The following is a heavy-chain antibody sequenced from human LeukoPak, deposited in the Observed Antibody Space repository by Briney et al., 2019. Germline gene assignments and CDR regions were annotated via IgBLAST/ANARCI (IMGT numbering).Heavy chain of an antibody. D-gene: IGHD6-13*01. V-gene: IGHV1-2*06. Sequence: ASVKVSCKASGFTFTDYYMHWVRQAPGQGLEWLGRINPDSGGTNYAQKFQGRVTMTRDTSVSTAYMELSRLTSDDTAVYYCAREHSSSWFDYWGQGTLVTVSS. CDR1: GFTFTDYY. CDR3: AREHSSSWFDY. CDR2: INPDSGGT. J-gene: IGHJ4*02.